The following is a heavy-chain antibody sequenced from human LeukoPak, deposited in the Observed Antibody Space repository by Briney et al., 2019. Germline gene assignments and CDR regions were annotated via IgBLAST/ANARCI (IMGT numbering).Heavy chain of an antibody. CDR2: IKPDGSEK. Sequence: GGSLRLSCAASGFTSSIYWMSWVRQAPGKGLEWMANIKPDGSEKYYVDSVKGRFTISRDNAKNSLYLQMNSLRAEDTAVYYCARDSNSLRYGQEDVWGQGTTVTVSS. V-gene: IGHV3-7*01. CDR3: ARDSNSLRYGQEDV. CDR1: GFTSSIYW. D-gene: IGHD3-9*01. J-gene: IGHJ6*02.